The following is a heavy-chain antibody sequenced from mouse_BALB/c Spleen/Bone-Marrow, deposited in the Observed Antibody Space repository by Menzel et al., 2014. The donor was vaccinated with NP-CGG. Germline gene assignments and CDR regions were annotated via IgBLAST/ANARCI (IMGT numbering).Heavy chain of an antibody. CDR1: GFTFSSFG. V-gene: IGHV5-17*02. CDR3: ARGNYGFSFYYAMDY. J-gene: IGHJ4*01. CDR2: ISSGSSTI. D-gene: IGHD1-1*01. Sequence: EVMLVESGGGLVQPGGSRKLSCAASGFTFSSFGMHWVRQAPEKGLEWVAYISSGSSTIYYADTVKGRFTISRDNPKNTRFLQMTSLRSEDTAMYYCARGNYGFSFYYAMDYWGQGTSVTVSS.